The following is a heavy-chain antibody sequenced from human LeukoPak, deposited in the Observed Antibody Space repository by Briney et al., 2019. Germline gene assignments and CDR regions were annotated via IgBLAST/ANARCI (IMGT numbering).Heavy chain of an antibody. V-gene: IGHV3-30-3*01. Sequence: PGGSLRLSCAASGFTFSSYVMHWVRQAPGKGLEWVAVISYDGSNKYYADSVKGRFTISRDNSKDTLYLQMHSLRAEDTAVYYCAKGVYYGSDNFDYWGQGTLVTVSS. CDR1: GFTFSSYV. J-gene: IGHJ4*02. CDR2: ISYDGSNK. CDR3: AKGVYYGSDNFDY. D-gene: IGHD3-10*01.